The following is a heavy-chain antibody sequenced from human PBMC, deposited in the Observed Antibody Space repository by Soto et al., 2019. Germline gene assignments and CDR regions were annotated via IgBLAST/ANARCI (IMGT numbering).Heavy chain of an antibody. D-gene: IGHD2-21*02. Sequence: GWSLRLSCAASVFTFSNFAMIWVRQAPGEGLECVSAISAGGVATYYADSVKGRFTVSRDNSKDTLYLQMNSLRGEDTAVYFCAKRLTSGDEGFWGRGTLVTVSS. CDR2: ISAGGVAT. CDR3: AKRLTSGDEGF. CDR1: VFTFSNFA. V-gene: IGHV3-23*01. J-gene: IGHJ4*02.